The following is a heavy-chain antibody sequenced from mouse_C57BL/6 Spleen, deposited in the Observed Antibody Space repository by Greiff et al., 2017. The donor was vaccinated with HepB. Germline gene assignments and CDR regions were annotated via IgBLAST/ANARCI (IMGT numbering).Heavy chain of an antibody. CDR2: INPSSGYT. D-gene: IGHD1-1*01. V-gene: IGHV1-7*01. J-gene: IGHJ3*01. Sequence: QVHVKQSGAELAKPGASVKLSCKASGYTFTSYWMHWVKQRPGQGLEWIGYINPSSGYTKYNQKFKDKATLTADKSSSTAYMQLSSLTYEDSAVYYCAHSLITTVVEGFAYWGQGTLVTVSA. CDR3: AHSLITTVVEGFAY. CDR1: GYTFTSYW.